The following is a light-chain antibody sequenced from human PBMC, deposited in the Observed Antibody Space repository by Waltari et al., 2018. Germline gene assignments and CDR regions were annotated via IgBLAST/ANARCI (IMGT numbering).Light chain of an antibody. Sequence: DIQMTQSPSSVSASVGDTVTITCRASQDINNCLAWFQQKPGKTPKLLISAASSLRSGVPSRFSGSGFGTDFTLTISNLQPEDFAIYYCQKADSFPPYTFGQGTKVEIQ. CDR2: AAS. J-gene: IGKJ2*01. V-gene: IGKV1-12*01. CDR3: QKADSFPPYT. CDR1: QDINNC.